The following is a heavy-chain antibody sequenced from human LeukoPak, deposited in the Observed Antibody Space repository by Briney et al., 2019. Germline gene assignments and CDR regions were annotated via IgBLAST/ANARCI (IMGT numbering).Heavy chain of an antibody. CDR3: ARGSAYSH. D-gene: IGHD3-22*01. J-gene: IGHJ4*02. CDR2: IYSGGST. V-gene: IGHV3-66*02. CDR1: GFTVSTNY. Sequence: GGSLRLSCAASGFTVSTNYMSWVRQAPGKGLEWVSVIYSGGSTYYADSVKGRFTTSRDNSKNMLYLQMSSLRAEDTAVYYCARGSAYSHWGQGTLVTVSS.